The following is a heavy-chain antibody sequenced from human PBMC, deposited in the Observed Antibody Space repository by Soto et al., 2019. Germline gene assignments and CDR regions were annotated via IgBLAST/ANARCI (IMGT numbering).Heavy chain of an antibody. CDR1: GYSFTSYW. Sequence: GESLRISCKGSGYSFTSYWIGWVRQMPGKGLEWMGIIYPGDSDTRYSPSFQGQVPISADKSISTAYLQWSSLKASDTAMHYCARGLDYYDRSGSGVDNWFDPWGQGTMVPV. CDR3: ARGLDYYDRSGSGVDNWFDP. D-gene: IGHD3-22*01. CDR2: IYPGDSDT. V-gene: IGHV5-51*01. J-gene: IGHJ5*02.